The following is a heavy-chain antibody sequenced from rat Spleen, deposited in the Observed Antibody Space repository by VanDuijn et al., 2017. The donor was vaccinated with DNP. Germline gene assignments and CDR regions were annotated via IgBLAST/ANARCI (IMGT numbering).Heavy chain of an antibody. J-gene: IGHJ1*01. CDR3: GTPTAPGLYWSFDF. CDR1: GFTFNDYN. D-gene: IGHD1-11*01. CDR2: IIYDGTNT. Sequence: EVQLVESGGGLVQPGRSLKLSCAASGFTFNDYNMVWVRQAPKKGLKWVATIIYDGTNTYYGDSVRGRFTISRDKAKSTLYLQLDSLRSEDTATYYGGTPTAPGLYWSFDFWGPGTMVTVSS. V-gene: IGHV5S10*01.